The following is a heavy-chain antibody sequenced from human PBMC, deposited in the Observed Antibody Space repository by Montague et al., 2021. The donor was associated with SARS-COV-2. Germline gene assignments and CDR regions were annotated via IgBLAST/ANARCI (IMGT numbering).Heavy chain of an antibody. Sequence: SETLSLTCSVSGGSISTYYWSWIRQPPGKGLEWIGYIYYSGSTNYNPPLKSRVTISIDTSKNQFSLELSSVTAADMAVYYCASPGGYCTGGSCYYVYWSQGTLVTVSS. J-gene: IGHJ4*02. CDR1: GGSISTYY. D-gene: IGHD2-15*01. V-gene: IGHV4-59*01. CDR3: ASPGGYCTGGSCYYVY. CDR2: IYYSGST.